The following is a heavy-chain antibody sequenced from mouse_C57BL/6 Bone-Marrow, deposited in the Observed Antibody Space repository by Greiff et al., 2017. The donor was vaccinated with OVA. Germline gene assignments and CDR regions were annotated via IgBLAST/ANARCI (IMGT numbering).Heavy chain of an antibody. D-gene: IGHD1-1*01. CDR2: IDPGNGDT. Sequence: VQLQQSGAELVRPGASVKLSCTASGFNIKDDYMHWVKQRPEQGLEWIGWIDPGNGDTEYASKFQGKATITADTSSNTAYLQLSSLTSEDTAVYYCTHTTVVFDYWGQGTTLTVSS. CDR1: GFNIKDDY. CDR3: THTTVVFDY. V-gene: IGHV14-4*01. J-gene: IGHJ2*01.